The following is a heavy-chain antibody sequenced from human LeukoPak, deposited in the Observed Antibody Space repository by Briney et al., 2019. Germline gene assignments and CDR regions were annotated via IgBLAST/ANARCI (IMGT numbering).Heavy chain of an antibody. CDR1: GFTFSSYE. Sequence: GGSLRLSCAASGFTFSSYEMNWVRQAPGKGLEWVSYISSSGSTIYYADSVKGRFTISRDNAKNSLYLQMNSLRAEDTAIYYCARDAPSYYYDSSGYYFGIFDYWGQGTLVTVSS. J-gene: IGHJ4*02. V-gene: IGHV3-48*03. D-gene: IGHD3-22*01. CDR3: ARDAPSYYYDSSGYYFGIFDY. CDR2: ISSSGSTI.